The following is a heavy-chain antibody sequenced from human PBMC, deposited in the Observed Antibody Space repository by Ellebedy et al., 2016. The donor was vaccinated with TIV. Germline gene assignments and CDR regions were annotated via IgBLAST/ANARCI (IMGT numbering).Heavy chain of an antibody. Sequence: GGSLRLXXAASGFTFSSYGMHWVRQAPGKGLEWVAIISHDGSNKYYADSVKGRFTISRDNSKNTVYLQMNSLRGEDTAVYYCAKDLPGYNWNDAIDYWGQGTLVTVSS. D-gene: IGHD1-20*01. CDR1: GFTFSSYG. J-gene: IGHJ4*02. CDR2: ISHDGSNK. V-gene: IGHV3-30*18. CDR3: AKDLPGYNWNDAIDY.